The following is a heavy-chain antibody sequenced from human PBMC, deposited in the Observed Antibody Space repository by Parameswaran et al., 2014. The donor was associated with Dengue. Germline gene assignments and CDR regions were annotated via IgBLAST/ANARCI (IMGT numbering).Heavy chain of an antibody. D-gene: IGHD2-21*01. J-gene: IGHJ6*02. V-gene: IGHV1-69*01. CDR2: IIPIFNTA. CDR3: ARDNGVKAGIVVVDWRGMDV. Sequence: SWVRQAPGQGLEWMGEIIPIFNTANYAQKFQGRVTITADESTSTGCMELSSLRSEDTAVYYCARDNGVKAGIVVVDWRGMDVWGQGTTVTVSS.